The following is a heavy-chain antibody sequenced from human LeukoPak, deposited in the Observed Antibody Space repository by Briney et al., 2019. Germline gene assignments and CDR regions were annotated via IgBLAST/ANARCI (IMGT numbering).Heavy chain of an antibody. CDR1: GFTFTNYN. D-gene: IGHD1-26*01. CDR2: ISSGSSTM. CDR3: ARDGGGSYYGDAFDI. Sequence: GGSLRLSCAASGFTFTNYNMNWVRQAPGKGLEWVSYISSGSSTMYYADSVKGRFTISRDNAKNSLYLQMNSLRDEDTAVYYCARDGGGSYYGDAFDIWGQGTMVTVSS. V-gene: IGHV3-48*02. J-gene: IGHJ3*02.